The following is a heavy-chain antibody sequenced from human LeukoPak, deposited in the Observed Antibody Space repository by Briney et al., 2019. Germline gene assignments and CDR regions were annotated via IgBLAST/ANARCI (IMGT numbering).Heavy chain of an antibody. CDR3: AGYGNYWDWYFDL. D-gene: IGHD4-11*01. CDR1: GGSIGSYY. Sequence: PSETLSLTCTVSGGSIGSYYWSWIRQPPGKGLEWIGYIHYSGSTNHNPSLKSRVIISIDTSKNQISLRLTSVTAADTAVYYCAGYGNYWDWYFDLWGRGTLVTVSS. CDR2: IHYSGST. J-gene: IGHJ2*01. V-gene: IGHV4-59*01.